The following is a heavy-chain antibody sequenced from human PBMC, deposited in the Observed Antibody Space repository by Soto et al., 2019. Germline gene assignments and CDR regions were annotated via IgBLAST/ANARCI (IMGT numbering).Heavy chain of an antibody. Sequence: QVQLVQSGAEVKKPGASVKVSCKASGYTFTSYGISWVRQAPGQGLEWMGWISAYNGNTNYAQKLQGRVTMTTDTSTSTAYMELRSLRSDDTAVYYCAGGRYFDWLLYQRDYFDYWGQGTLVTVSS. V-gene: IGHV1-18*04. CDR1: GYTFTSYG. J-gene: IGHJ4*02. CDR3: AGGRYFDWLLYQRDYFDY. D-gene: IGHD3-9*01. CDR2: ISAYNGNT.